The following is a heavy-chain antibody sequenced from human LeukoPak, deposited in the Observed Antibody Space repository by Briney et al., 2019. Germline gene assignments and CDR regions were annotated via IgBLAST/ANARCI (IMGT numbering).Heavy chain of an antibody. Sequence: GGSLRLSCAASGFTFSSYWMSWVRQAPGKGLEWVANIKQDGSEKYYVDSVKGRFTISRDNAKNSLYLQMNSLRAEDTAVYYCATDRPALWFGELFGYYFDYWGQGTLVTVSS. CDR2: IKQDGSEK. V-gene: IGHV3-7*01. CDR3: ATDRPALWFGELFGYYFDY. J-gene: IGHJ4*02. CDR1: GFTFSSYW. D-gene: IGHD3-10*01.